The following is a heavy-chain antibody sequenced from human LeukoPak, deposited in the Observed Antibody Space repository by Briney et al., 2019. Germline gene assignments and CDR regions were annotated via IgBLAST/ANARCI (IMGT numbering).Heavy chain of an antibody. CDR1: GYTLTELS. V-gene: IGHV1-24*01. D-gene: IGHD6-6*01. CDR2: FDPEDGET. Sequence: ASAKVSCKVSGYTLTELSMHWVRQAPGKGLEWMGGFDPEDGETIYAQKSQGRVIMTEDTSTDTAYMELSSLRSEDTAVYYCAKDLEELVSGVGYWGQGTLVTVSS. CDR3: AKDLEELVSGVGY. J-gene: IGHJ4*02.